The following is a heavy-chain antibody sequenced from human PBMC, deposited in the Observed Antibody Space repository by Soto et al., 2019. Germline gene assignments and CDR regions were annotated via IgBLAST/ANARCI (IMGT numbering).Heavy chain of an antibody. CDR2: ISWNSGSI. J-gene: IGHJ6*02. CDR1: GFTFDDYA. V-gene: IGHV3-9*01. D-gene: IGHD6-6*01. CDR3: AKDKQDRYSSSKDYYYGMDV. Sequence: EVQLVESGGGLVQPGRSLRLSCAASGFTFDDYAMHWVRQAPGKGLEWVSGISWNSGSIGYADSVKGRFTISRDNAKNSLYLQMNSLRAEDTALYYCAKDKQDRYSSSKDYYYGMDVWGQGTTVTVSS.